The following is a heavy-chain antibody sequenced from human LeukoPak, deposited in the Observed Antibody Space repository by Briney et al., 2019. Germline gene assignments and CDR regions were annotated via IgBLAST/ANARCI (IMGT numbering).Heavy chain of an antibody. D-gene: IGHD6-13*01. V-gene: IGHV3-49*04. J-gene: IGHJ4*02. CDR1: GVTFSSCD. CDR3: TRGAASY. Sequence: GGSLRLSCADSGVTFSSCDMSWVRQAPGKGLEWVGFIRSKGYGGTIEYAASVKGRLTISRDDSKSIAYLQMNSLKTEDTAVYHCTRGAASYWGQGTLVTVSS. CDR2: IRSKGYGGTI.